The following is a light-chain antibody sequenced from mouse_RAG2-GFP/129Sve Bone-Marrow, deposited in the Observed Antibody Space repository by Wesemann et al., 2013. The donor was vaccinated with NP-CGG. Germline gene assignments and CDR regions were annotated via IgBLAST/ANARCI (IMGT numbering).Light chain of an antibody. CDR3: QHHYGTTWT. J-gene: IGKJ1*01. CDR2: AAT. V-gene: IGKV12-44*01. Sequence: DIQMTQSPASLSVSVGETVTITCRASENIYSNLAWYQQKQGKSPQLLVYAATNLADGVPSRFSGSGSGTQFSLKINSLQPEVFGSYYCQHHYGTTWTFGGGTKLEIK. CDR1: ENIYSN.